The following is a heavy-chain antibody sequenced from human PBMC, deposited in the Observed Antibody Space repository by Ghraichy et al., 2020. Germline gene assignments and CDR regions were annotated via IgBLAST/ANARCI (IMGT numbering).Heavy chain of an antibody. J-gene: IGHJ5*02. Sequence: GSLNISCAASGFTFSSCSMNWVRQAPGKGLEWVSYISSSSSTIYYADSVKGRFTISRDNAKNSLYLQMNSLRDEDTAVYYCARDQGYYDSSGVFDPWGQGTLVTVSS. CDR1: GFTFSSCS. V-gene: IGHV3-48*02. D-gene: IGHD3-22*01. CDR2: ISSSSSTI. CDR3: ARDQGYYDSSGVFDP.